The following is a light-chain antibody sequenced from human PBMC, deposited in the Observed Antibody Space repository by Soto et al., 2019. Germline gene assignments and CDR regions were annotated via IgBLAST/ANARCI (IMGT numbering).Light chain of an antibody. V-gene: IGLV2-14*01. CDR2: DVS. J-gene: IGLJ1*01. Sequence: QSVLTQPASVSGSPGQSITISCTGTSSDGGGDNYVSWYQQHPGKAPKLMIYDVSNRPSGVSNRFSGSKSGNTASLTISGLQAEDEADYYCSSYTSSSTLYVFGTGTKVTVL. CDR3: SSYTSSSTLYV. CDR1: SSDGGGDNY.